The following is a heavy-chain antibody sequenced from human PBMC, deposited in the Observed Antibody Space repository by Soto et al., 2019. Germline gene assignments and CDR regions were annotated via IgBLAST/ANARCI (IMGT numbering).Heavy chain of an antibody. Sequence: GGSLRLSCAASGFTFGSYGMHWVRQAPGKGLEWVAVISYDGSNKYYADSVKGRFTISRDNSKNTLYLQMNSLRAEDTAVYYCAKDQVSVGDYDSSGKAFDIWCQGTMVTVS. J-gene: IGHJ3*02. CDR2: ISYDGSNK. V-gene: IGHV3-30*18. CDR3: AKDQVSVGDYDSSGKAFDI. CDR1: GFTFGSYG. D-gene: IGHD3-22*01.